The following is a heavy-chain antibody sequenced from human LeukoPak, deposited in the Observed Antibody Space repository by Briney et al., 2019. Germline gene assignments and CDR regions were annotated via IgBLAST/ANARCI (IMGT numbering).Heavy chain of an antibody. J-gene: IGHJ4*02. D-gene: IGHD6-19*01. V-gene: IGHV4-39*01. CDR2: IYYSGST. CDR3: ARTMHSSGWYPGFDY. Sequence: SETLSLTCTVSGGSISSSSYYWGWIRQPPGKGLEWIGSIYYSGSTYYNPSLESRVTISVDTSKNQFSLKLSSVTAADTAVYYCARTMHSSGWYPGFDYWGQGTLVTVSS. CDR1: GGSISSSSYY.